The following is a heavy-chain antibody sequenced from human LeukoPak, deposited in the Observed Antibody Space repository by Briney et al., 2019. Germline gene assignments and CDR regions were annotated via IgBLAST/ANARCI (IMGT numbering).Heavy chain of an antibody. D-gene: IGHD3-9*01. Sequence: GASVKVSCKASGYTFTSYGISWVRQAAGQGLEWMGWISPYNGNTNYAQTHQGRVTMTTDTSTTTAYMELRSLRSDDTAVYYCARVHYDILTGYSYFDYCGQGTLVTASS. J-gene: IGHJ4*02. CDR3: ARVHYDILTGYSYFDY. CDR1: GYTFTSYG. V-gene: IGHV1-18*01. CDR2: ISPYNGNT.